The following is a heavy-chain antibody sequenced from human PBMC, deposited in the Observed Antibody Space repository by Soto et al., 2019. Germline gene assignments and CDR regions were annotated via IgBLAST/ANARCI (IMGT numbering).Heavy chain of an antibody. CDR1: GFTFNSSA. D-gene: IGHD4-17*01. CDR3: AAGDLRADYGDYGVGAFDI. J-gene: IGHJ3*02. Sequence: VASVKVSCKASGFTFNSSAMQWVRQARGQRLEWIGWIVVGSGNTNYAQKFQERVTITRDMSTSTAYMELSSLRSEDTAVYYCAAGDLRADYGDYGVGAFDIWGQGTMVTVSS. V-gene: IGHV1-58*02. CDR2: IVVGSGNT.